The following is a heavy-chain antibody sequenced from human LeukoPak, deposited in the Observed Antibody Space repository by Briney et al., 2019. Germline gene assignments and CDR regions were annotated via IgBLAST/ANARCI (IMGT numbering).Heavy chain of an antibody. J-gene: IGHJ4*02. CDR3: AREGYCTSTSCYAGIDY. Sequence: GGSLRLSCAASGFTFNNYAMSWGRQGPGKGLQWVSVISGSGGNTYYPESVKGRFTISRDNSKNTLYLQMNSLRAEDTATYYCAREGYCTSTSCYAGIDYWGQGTLVPVSS. CDR1: GFTFNNYA. CDR2: ISGSGGNT. V-gene: IGHV3-23*01. D-gene: IGHD2-2*01.